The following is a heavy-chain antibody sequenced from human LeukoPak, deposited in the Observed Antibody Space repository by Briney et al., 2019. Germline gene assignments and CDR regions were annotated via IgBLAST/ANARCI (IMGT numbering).Heavy chain of an antibody. V-gene: IGHV4-39*01. Sequence: SETLSLTCTVSGGSISSSSYYWGWIRQPPGKGLEWIGSIYYSGSTYYNPSLKSRVTISVDTSKNQFSLKLSSVTAADTAVYYSARQGRYVWFDPWGQGTLVTVSS. CDR2: IYYSGST. D-gene: IGHD3-16*01. CDR3: ARQGRYVWFDP. CDR1: GGSISSSSYY. J-gene: IGHJ5*02.